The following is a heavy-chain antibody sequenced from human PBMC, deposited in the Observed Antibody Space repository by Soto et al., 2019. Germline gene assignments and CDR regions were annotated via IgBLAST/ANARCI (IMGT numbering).Heavy chain of an antibody. CDR2: IYYSGST. J-gene: IGHJ5*02. D-gene: IGHD4-17*01. Sequence: PSETLSLTCTVSGGSISSGDYYWSWIRQPPGKGLEWIGYIYYSGSTYYNPSLKSRVTISVDTSKNQFSLKLSSVTAADTAVYYCAREKATVVRSMNWFEPWGQVTLVTVSS. CDR3: AREKATVVRSMNWFEP. CDR1: GGSISSGDYY. V-gene: IGHV4-30-4*01.